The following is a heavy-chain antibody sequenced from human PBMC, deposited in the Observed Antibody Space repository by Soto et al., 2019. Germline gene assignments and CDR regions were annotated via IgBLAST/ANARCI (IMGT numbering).Heavy chain of an antibody. D-gene: IGHD6-13*01. J-gene: IGHJ5*02. V-gene: IGHV3-7*01. CDR2: IKQDGGEK. CDR3: ARRYSSSWSGFDP. Sequence: PGGSLRLSCAASGVTFSSYWMSWVRQAPGKGLEWVANIKQDGGEKYYVDSVKGRFTISRDNAKNSPYLQMNSLRVEDTALYYCARRYSSSWSGFDPWGQGTLVTVSS. CDR1: GVTFSSYW.